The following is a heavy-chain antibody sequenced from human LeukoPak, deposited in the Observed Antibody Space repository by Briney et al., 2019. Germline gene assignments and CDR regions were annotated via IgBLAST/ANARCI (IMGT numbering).Heavy chain of an antibody. V-gene: IGHV3-48*03. CDR1: GFTFSSYE. Sequence: GGSLRLSXAASGFTFSSYEMNWIRQAPGKGLEWVSYIATSGATTYYADSVKGRFTISRDNAKNSLYLQMNSLRAEDTALYYCARDTLVRGLDCFDYWGQGTLATVSS. CDR2: IATSGATT. CDR3: ARDTLVRGLDCFDY. D-gene: IGHD3-10*01. J-gene: IGHJ4*02.